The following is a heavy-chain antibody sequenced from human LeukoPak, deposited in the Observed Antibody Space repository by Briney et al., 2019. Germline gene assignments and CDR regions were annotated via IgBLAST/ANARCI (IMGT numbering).Heavy chain of an antibody. V-gene: IGHV4-31*03. CDR2: IYYSGST. J-gene: IGHJ4*02. D-gene: IGHD4-17*01. Sequence: SQTLSLTCTVSGGSISSGGYYWSWIRQHPGKGLEWIGYIYYSGSTYYNPSLKSRVTISVDTSKNQFSLKLSSVTAADTAVYYCAREQGGVTTDYYFDYWGQGTLVTVSS. CDR3: AREQGGVTTDYYFDY. CDR1: GGSISSGGYY.